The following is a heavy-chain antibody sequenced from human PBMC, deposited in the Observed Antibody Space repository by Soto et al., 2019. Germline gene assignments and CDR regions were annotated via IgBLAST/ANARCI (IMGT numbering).Heavy chain of an antibody. Sequence: EVQLVESGGGLVKPGGSLRLSCAASGFPFSSYTMNWVRQAPGKALEWVSSISSTNTYIYYTDSVKGRFTISRDNAKNSLYLQMNSLRAEDTAVYYCARARTPTWYDIKYYFDYWGQGTLVTVSS. V-gene: IGHV3-21*01. CDR2: ISSTNTYI. CDR1: GFPFSSYT. CDR3: ARARTPTWYDIKYYFDY. D-gene: IGHD1-1*01. J-gene: IGHJ4*02.